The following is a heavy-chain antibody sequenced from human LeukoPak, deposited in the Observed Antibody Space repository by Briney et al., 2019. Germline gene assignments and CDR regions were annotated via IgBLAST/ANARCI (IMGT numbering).Heavy chain of an antibody. CDR3: ATSGGSSWSREYNWFDP. J-gene: IGHJ5*02. Sequence: GGSLRLSCAASGFTLSSYWMSWVRQAPGKGLEWVANIKQDGSEKYYVDSVKGRFTISRDNAKNSLFLQMDSPRVEDTAVYYCATSGGSSWSREYNWFDPWGQGTLVTVSS. D-gene: IGHD6-13*01. CDR2: IKQDGSEK. CDR1: GFTLSSYW. V-gene: IGHV3-7*01.